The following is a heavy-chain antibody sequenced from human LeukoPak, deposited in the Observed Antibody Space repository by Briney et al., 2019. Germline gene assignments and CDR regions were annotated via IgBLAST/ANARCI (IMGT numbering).Heavy chain of an antibody. D-gene: IGHD6-13*01. CDR1: GFTFSSYA. CDR2: ISYDGSNK. V-gene: IGHV3-30*04. J-gene: IGHJ6*02. CDR3: ARDGSSWLYYYYYGMDV. Sequence: GRSLRLSCAASGFTFSSYAMHWVRQAPGKGLEWVAVISYDGSNKYYADSVKGRFTISRDNSKNTLYLQMNSLRAEDTAVYYCARDGSSWLYYYYYGMDVWGQGTTATVSS.